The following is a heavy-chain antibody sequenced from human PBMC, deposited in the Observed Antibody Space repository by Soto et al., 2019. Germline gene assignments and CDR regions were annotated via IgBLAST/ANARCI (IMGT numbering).Heavy chain of an antibody. D-gene: IGHD4-17*01. CDR1: GFTFSTYA. CDR3: AKDRYGDYGGIDY. Sequence: GGSLRLSCAASGFTFSTYAMIWVRQAPGKGLEWVSVITGSGGSTYYADSVKGRLTISRDTSKNTLFLQMNSLRAEDTAVYYCAKDRYGDYGGIDYWGQGTMVTVSS. V-gene: IGHV3-23*01. J-gene: IGHJ4*02. CDR2: ITGSGGST.